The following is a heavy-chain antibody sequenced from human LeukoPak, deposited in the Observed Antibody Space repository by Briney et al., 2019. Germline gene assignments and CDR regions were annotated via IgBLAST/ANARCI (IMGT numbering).Heavy chain of an antibody. CDR3: ATDRDNSDWQKRFDS. D-gene: IGHD2-21*02. V-gene: IGHV3-7*01. CDR1: GFTFSTYW. Sequence: GGSLRLSCAASGFTFSTYWMNWYRQAPGKGLEWVCNINQDASEINYVDSVRGRFTISRDNAKNSLHLQMNSLRAEDTAVYYCATDRDNSDWQKRFDSWGQGTLVTVSS. CDR2: INQDASEI. J-gene: IGHJ4*02.